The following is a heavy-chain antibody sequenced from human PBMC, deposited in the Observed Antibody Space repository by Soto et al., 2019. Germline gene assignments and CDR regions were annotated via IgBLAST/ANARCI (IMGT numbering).Heavy chain of an antibody. V-gene: IGHV1-18*01. CDR1: GYTFTIYG. J-gene: IGHJ5*02. Sequence: ASVKVSCKASGYTFTIYGISWVRQAPGQGLEWMGWISAYNGNTNYAQKLQGRVTMTTDTSTSTAYMELRSLRSDDTAVYYCARVNGASLLNVLMVYAISLWFDPWGQGTLVTVSS. CDR3: ARVNGASLLNVLMVYAISLWFDP. D-gene: IGHD2-8*01. CDR2: ISAYNGNT.